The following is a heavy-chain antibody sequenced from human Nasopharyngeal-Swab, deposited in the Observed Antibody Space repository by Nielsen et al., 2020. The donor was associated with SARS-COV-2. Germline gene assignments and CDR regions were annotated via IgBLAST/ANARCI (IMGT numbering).Heavy chain of an antibody. CDR3: ARDAPAHYGAFY. V-gene: IGHV3-30*03. Sequence: VRQAPGKGLEWVAFIAHDASNEYYGDSEKGRFSISRDSSKNTLYLQMDSLRGEDTAVYYCARDAPAHYGAFYWGRGTLVTVSS. CDR2: IAHDASNE. J-gene: IGHJ4*02. D-gene: IGHD4-17*01.